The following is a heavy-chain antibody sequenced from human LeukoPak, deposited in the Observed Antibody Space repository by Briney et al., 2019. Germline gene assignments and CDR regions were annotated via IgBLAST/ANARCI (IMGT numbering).Heavy chain of an antibody. J-gene: IGHJ1*01. CDR2: ISGAGRST. CDR1: GFTFSSYG. CDR3: AKDDDWGRFNH. D-gene: IGHD3-16*01. Sequence: QAGGSLRLSCAASGFTFSSYGMTWVRQAPGKGLEWVSVISGAGRSTYYADSVKGRFTISRDNSKNTLDLQMNSLRAEDTAVYYCAKDDDWGRFNHWGQGTLVTVSS. V-gene: IGHV3-23*01.